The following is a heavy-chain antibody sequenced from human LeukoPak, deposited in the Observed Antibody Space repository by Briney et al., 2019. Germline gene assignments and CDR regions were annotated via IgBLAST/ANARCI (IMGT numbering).Heavy chain of an antibody. CDR1: GFTFSNFW. Sequence: GGSLRLSCAASGFTFSNFWMSWVRQAPGKGLEWVANIKQDGSEKYYVDSVKGRFTISRDNAKNSLYLQMNSLRAEDTAVYYCARDTPGYCSSNSCRLLRPDYWGQGTLVTVSS. V-gene: IGHV3-7*01. CDR2: IKQDGSEK. D-gene: IGHD2-2*03. J-gene: IGHJ4*02. CDR3: ARDTPGYCSSNSCRLLRPDY.